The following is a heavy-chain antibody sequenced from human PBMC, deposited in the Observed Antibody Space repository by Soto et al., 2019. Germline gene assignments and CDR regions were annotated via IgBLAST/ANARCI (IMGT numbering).Heavy chain of an antibody. J-gene: IGHJ4*02. CDR3: AYMIIRTVFGVVTTSAIYFDF. Sequence: QITLNESGTTVVKPAETLTLTCTFSGFSLTTSGVGVGWIRQSPGKAPEWLALIYWDDDKRYSASLKSRITITKDNSKTQVVLTMASMDPADTATYYCAYMIIRTVFGVVTTSAIYFDFWGQGTPVVVSS. V-gene: IGHV2-5*02. CDR2: IYWDDDK. D-gene: IGHD3-3*01. CDR1: GFSLTTSGVG.